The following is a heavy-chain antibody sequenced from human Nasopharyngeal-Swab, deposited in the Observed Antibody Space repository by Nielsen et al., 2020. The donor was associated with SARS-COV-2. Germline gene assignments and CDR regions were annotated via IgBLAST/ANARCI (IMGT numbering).Heavy chain of an antibody. CDR3: ADPPFSEY. V-gene: IGHV3-23*01. CDR2: IDAGGGNT. Sequence: GESLKISCAASGFTFSTYAMTWVRQAPGKGLEWVSTIDAGGGNTWYADSVKGRFTISRDNSKSTLYLQMNCLRADDTALYYCADPPFSEYWGQGTLVTVSS. CDR1: GFTFSTYA. J-gene: IGHJ4*02.